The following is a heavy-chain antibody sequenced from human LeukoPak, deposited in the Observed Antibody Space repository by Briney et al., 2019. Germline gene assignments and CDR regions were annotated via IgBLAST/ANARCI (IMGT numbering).Heavy chain of an antibody. Sequence: SETLSLTCTVSGGSISSYYWSWIRQPPGKGLEWIGYIYYSGSTNYNPSLKSRVAISVDTSKNQFSLKLSSVTAADTAVYYCARGSNYYDSSGYSLRAFDIWGQGTMVTVSS. CDR3: ARGSNYYDSSGYSLRAFDI. J-gene: IGHJ3*02. V-gene: IGHV4-59*01. D-gene: IGHD3-22*01. CDR2: IYYSGST. CDR1: GGSISSYY.